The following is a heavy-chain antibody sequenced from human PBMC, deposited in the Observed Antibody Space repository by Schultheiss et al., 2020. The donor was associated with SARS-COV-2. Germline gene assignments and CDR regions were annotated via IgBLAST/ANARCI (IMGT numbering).Heavy chain of an antibody. Sequence: TLSLTCTVSGGSISSYYWSWIRQPPGKALEWLALIYWNDDKRYSTSLKSRLTITKDTSKNQVVLTMTNMDPVDTATYYCARSPRGIFFDYWGQGTLVTVSS. V-gene: IGHV2-5*01. CDR3: ARSPRGIFFDY. CDR1: GGSISSYYW. D-gene: IGHD2-15*01. CDR2: IYWNDDK. J-gene: IGHJ4*02.